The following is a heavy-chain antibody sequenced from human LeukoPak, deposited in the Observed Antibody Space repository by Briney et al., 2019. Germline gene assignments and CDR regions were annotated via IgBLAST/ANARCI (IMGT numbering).Heavy chain of an antibody. D-gene: IGHD4-11*01. CDR1: GYTFTGYY. CDR2: INPDSGDT. Sequence: ASVTVSCKASGYTFTGYYIHWVRQAPGQGLEWMGRINPDSGDTDYAQKFQGRVTMTSDTSISTAYMELSRLRSDDTAVYYCARDSLTTPTHHWGQGTLVSVSS. J-gene: IGHJ1*01. V-gene: IGHV1-2*06. CDR3: ARDSLTTPTHH.